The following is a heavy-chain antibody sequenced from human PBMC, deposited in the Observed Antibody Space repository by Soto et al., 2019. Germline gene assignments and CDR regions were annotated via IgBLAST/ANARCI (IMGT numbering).Heavy chain of an antibody. CDR3: ARGLNVWGSYRLRPAEYFQH. CDR1: GGSFSGYY. J-gene: IGHJ1*01. Sequence: QVQLQQWGAGLLKPSETLSLTCAVYGGSFSGYYWSWIRQPPGKGLEWIGEINHSGSTNYNPSLKSRVTISVDTSKNQFSLKLSSVTAADTAVYYCARGLNVWGSYRLRPAEYFQHWGQGTLVTVSS. D-gene: IGHD3-16*02. CDR2: INHSGST. V-gene: IGHV4-34*01.